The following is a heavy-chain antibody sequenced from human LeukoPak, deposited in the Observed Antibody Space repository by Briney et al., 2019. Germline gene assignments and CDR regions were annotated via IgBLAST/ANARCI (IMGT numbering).Heavy chain of an antibody. CDR2: IGISSGNT. J-gene: IGHJ4*02. CDR3: ARDPRYAFDN. Sequence: GGSLRLSCAASGFTFSSYAMHWVRQAPGKGLECISYIGISSGNTKYADSVKGRFTISGDNAKNSLHLQMNSLRVEDTAVYFCARDPRYAFDNWGQGILVTVSS. V-gene: IGHV3-48*04. D-gene: IGHD5-12*01. CDR1: GFTFSSYA.